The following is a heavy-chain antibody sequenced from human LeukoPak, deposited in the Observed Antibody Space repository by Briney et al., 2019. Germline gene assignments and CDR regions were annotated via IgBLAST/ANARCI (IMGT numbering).Heavy chain of an antibody. CDR1: GYSFTDHY. Sequence: ASVKVSCKASGYSFTDHYMHWVRQAPGQGLEWMGWININSGGTRFPRKFRGRVTMTRDTSVSTAYMELSRLRSDDTAVYYCARLTGNREFDYWGQGALVTVSS. CDR3: ARLTGNREFDY. V-gene: IGHV1-2*02. CDR2: ININSGGT. D-gene: IGHD7-27*01. J-gene: IGHJ4*02.